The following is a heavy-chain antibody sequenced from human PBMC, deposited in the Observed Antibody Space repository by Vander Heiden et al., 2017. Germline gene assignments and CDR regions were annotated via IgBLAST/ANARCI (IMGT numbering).Heavy chain of an antibody. Sequence: QVHLVQPRAEVQKPAASVILHCKPPGHTFSGSRMHWVRQAPGQGLEWMGLINPKSGGTKYAQKFQGRVIMTRDTSINTAYMELSRLRSDDTAIYFCAKDRVYCSTSSCYSYYYGMDVWGQGTTVTVSS. CDR2: INPKSGGT. J-gene: IGHJ6*02. V-gene: IGHV1-2*02. CDR1: GHTFSGSR. D-gene: IGHD2-2*01. CDR3: AKDRVYCSTSSCYSYYYGMDV.